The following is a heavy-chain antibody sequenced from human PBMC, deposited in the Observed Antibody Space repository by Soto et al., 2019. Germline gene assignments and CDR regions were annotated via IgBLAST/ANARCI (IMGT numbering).Heavy chain of an antibody. D-gene: IGHD3-10*01. CDR1: GFTFSSYA. Sequence: EVQLLESGGGLVQPGGSLRLSCAASGFTFSSYAMSWVRQAPGKGLEWVSGISGSGDSTYYADSVKGRFTISRDNSKNTLYLQMNSLRAEDTAVYYCAKEGVDYGGGFDYWGQGTLVTVSS. CDR2: ISGSGDST. J-gene: IGHJ4*02. V-gene: IGHV3-23*01. CDR3: AKEGVDYGGGFDY.